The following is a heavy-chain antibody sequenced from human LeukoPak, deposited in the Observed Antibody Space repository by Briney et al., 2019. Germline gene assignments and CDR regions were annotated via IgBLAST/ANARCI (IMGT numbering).Heavy chain of an antibody. D-gene: IGHD3-16*01. CDR2: IYYSRST. CDR1: GGSISSYY. Sequence: SETLSLTCTVSGGSISSYYWSWIRQPPGKGLEWIGYIYYSRSTNYNPSLKSRVTISVDTSKNQFSLKLSSVTAADTAVYYCASLTSNGYYYYGMDVWGQGTTVTVSS. V-gene: IGHV4-59*01. CDR3: ASLTSNGYYYYGMDV. J-gene: IGHJ6*02.